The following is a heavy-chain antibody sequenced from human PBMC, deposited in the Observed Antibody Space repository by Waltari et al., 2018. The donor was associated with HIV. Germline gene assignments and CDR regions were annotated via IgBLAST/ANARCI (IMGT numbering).Heavy chain of an antibody. CDR2: LYYGGNT. CDR3: VRRVAEDYGSGRVDS. Sequence: HLQMQESGPGVVRPSETLSLTCSVSGGSVTSNLHYWGWIRQSPNRGLEWIGSLYYGGNTYHNPSLRSRVAISADRSTNQFSLRLTSVSVADSAIYYCVRRVAEDYGSGRVDSWGQGILVVVSS. J-gene: IGHJ4*02. CDR1: GGSVTSNLHY. V-gene: IGHV4-39*01. D-gene: IGHD4-17*01.